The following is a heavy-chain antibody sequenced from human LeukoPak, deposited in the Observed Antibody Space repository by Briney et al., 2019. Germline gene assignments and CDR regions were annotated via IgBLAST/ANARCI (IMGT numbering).Heavy chain of an antibody. V-gene: IGHV3-30*02. CDR3: AKDSRYYYVDY. D-gene: IGHD1-14*01. Sequence: GGSLRLSCAASGFTFSSYGTHWVRQAPGKGLEWVAFIRYDGSKEYYADSVKGRFTISRDNSKNTLYLQMNSLKTEDTAVYYCAKDSRYYYVDYWGQGTLVTVSS. CDR1: GFTFSSYG. J-gene: IGHJ4*02. CDR2: IRYDGSKE.